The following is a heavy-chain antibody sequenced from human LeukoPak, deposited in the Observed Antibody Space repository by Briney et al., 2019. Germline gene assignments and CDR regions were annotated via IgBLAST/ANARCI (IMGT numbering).Heavy chain of an antibody. CDR3: ARVSIAAAGIYYYYYGMDV. Sequence: PGGSLRLSCAASGFTFSSYGMHWVRQAPGKGLEWVAVIWYDGSNKYYADSVKGRFTISRDNSKNTLYLQMNSLRAEDTAVYYCARVSIAAAGIYYYYYGMDVWGQGTTVTVSS. CDR1: GFTFSSYG. J-gene: IGHJ6*02. D-gene: IGHD6-13*01. CDR2: IWYDGSNK. V-gene: IGHV3-33*01.